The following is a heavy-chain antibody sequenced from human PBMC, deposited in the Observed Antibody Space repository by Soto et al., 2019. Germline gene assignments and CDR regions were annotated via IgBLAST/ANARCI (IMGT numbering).Heavy chain of an antibody. CDR3: ARVRVDMDYYDSSGTNWFDP. CDR1: GGSISSGGYY. J-gene: IGHJ5*02. V-gene: IGHV4-31*03. Sequence: PSETLSLTCTVSGGSISSGGYYGSWIRQHPGKGLQWIGDIYYSGSTYYNPSLKSRVTISVDTSKNQFSLKLSSVTAADTAVYYCARVRVDMDYYDSSGTNWFDPWGQGTLVTVSS. CDR2: IYYSGST. D-gene: IGHD3-22*01.